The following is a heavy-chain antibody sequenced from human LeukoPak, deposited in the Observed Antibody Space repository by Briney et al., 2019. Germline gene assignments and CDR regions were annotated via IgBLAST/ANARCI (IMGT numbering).Heavy chain of an antibody. Sequence: GGSLRLSCAASGFSFSSYAMSWVRQAPGKGLEWVSGISGSGGSTYYADSVKGRFTISRDNSKNTLYMQMNSLRAEDTAVYYCAKAGDFWGPRDLTYFDYWGQGTLVTVSS. CDR3: AKAGDFWGPRDLTYFDY. CDR1: GFSFSSYA. D-gene: IGHD3-3*01. J-gene: IGHJ4*02. CDR2: ISGSGGST. V-gene: IGHV3-23*01.